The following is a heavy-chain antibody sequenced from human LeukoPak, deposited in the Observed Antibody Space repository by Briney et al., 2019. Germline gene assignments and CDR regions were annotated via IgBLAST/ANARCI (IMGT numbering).Heavy chain of an antibody. Sequence: MTSGTLSLTCAVSGGSISSSNWWSWVRQPPGKGLEWIGEIYHSGSTNYNPSLKSRVTISVDKSKNQFSLKLSSVTAADTAVYYCARVRAHDDCSSTSCLYYYCGMDVWGKGTTVTVSS. CDR3: ARVRAHDDCSSTSCLYYYCGMDV. J-gene: IGHJ6*04. V-gene: IGHV4-4*02. CDR2: IYHSGST. D-gene: IGHD2-2*01. CDR1: GGSISSSNW.